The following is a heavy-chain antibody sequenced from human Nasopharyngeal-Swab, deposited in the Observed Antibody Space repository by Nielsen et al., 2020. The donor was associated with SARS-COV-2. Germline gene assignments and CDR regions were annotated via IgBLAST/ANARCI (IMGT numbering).Heavy chain of an antibody. D-gene: IGHD2-21*02. CDR2: VSNNDGSLT. CDR3: AKDDFCPACAFDV. V-gene: IGHV3-23*01. J-gene: IGHJ3*01. CDR1: GVDFLEYA. Sequence: GGALKISCAASGVDFLEYAKSLVRQGQGEGGGGGSPVSNNDGSLTFYADSVKDRFTISRDTSKNTVSLQMNSLRAEDTAVYYCAKDDFCPACAFDVWGQGTIVTVSS.